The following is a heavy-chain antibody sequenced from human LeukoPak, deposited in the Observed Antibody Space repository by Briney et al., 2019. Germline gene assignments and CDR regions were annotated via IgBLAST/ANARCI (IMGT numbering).Heavy chain of an antibody. V-gene: IGHV3-21*01. CDR1: GFTFSSYS. D-gene: IGHD3-9*01. Sequence: GGSLTLSCAASGFTFSSYSMNWVRQAPGKGLEWVSSISSSSSYIYYADSVKGRFTISRDNDKNSLYLQMNSLRAEDTAVYYCASDGFYDILTGYWGQGTLVTVSS. CDR3: ASDGFYDILTGY. J-gene: IGHJ4*02. CDR2: ISSSSSYI.